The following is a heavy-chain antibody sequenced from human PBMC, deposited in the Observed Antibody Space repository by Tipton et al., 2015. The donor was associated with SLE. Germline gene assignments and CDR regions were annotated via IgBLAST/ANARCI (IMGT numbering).Heavy chain of an antibody. CDR1: GYTFTTYG. CDR3: AIAVAGTLFFDY. Sequence: QSGAEVKKPGASVEVSCKASGYTFTTYGISWVRQAPGQGLEWMGWISAYNGNTNYAQKLQGRVTMTTDTSTNTAYMELRSLRSDDAAVYYGAIAVAGTLFFDYWGRGCLVPVSS. D-gene: IGHD6-19*01. CDR2: ISAYNGNT. J-gene: IGHJ4*02. V-gene: IGHV1-18*01.